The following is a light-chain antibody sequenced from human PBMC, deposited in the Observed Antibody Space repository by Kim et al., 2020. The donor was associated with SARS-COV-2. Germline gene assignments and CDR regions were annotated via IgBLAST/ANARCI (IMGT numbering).Light chain of an antibody. CDR1: QSITTY. J-gene: IGKJ2*01. CDR2: ASS. Sequence: SAPVGDRVTITSRASQSITTYLNWYPQTPGKSPKLMIFASSRLHSGVPSRFSGSVSGTDFTLTISSLQPEDFATYYCQHSFSRPYTFGQGTKLEL. CDR3: QHSFSRPYT. V-gene: IGKV1-39*01.